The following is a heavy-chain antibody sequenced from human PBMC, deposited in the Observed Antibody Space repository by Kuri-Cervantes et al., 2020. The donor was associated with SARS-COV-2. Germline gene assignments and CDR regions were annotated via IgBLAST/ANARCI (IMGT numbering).Heavy chain of an antibody. CDR1: GFTFDDYG. CDR2: INWNGGST. D-gene: IGHD3-22*01. J-gene: IGHJ3*02. CDR3: ARDIIYYDSSGYYYSDLGPHDAFDI. Sequence: LSLTCAASGFTFDDYGMSWVRQAPGKGLEWVSGINWNGGSTGYADSVKGRFTISRDNAKNSLYLQMNGLRAEDTAVYYCARDIIYYDSSGYYYSDLGPHDAFDIWGQGTMVTVSS. V-gene: IGHV3-20*04.